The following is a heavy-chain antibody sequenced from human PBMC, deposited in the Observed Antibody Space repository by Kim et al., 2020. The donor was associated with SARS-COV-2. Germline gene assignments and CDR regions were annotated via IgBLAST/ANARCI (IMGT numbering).Heavy chain of an antibody. CDR1: GGTFKRYG. CDR2: IISILGTA. Sequence: SVKVSCKASGGTFKRYGINWVRQAPGQGLEWMGRIISILGTAEYAQRFQGRLTMTADESTTTAYMELSSLIPEDTACYYCARRLEVPAIGLGGLDVRGPGTTVIVSS. D-gene: IGHD3-16*01. V-gene: IGHV1-69*13. CDR3: ARRLEVPAIGLGGLDV. J-gene: IGHJ6*02.